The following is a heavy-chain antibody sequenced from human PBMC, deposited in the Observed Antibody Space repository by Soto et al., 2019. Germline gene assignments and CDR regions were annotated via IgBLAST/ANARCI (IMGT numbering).Heavy chain of an antibody. J-gene: IGHJ4*02. CDR1: GYTFTSYG. Sequence: ASVKVSCKASGYTFTSYGISWVRQAPGQGLEWMGWISAYNGNTNYAQKLQGRVTMTTDTSTSTAYMGLRSLRSDDTAVYYCARVTPRHYDILTGYYIPDYWGQGTLVTVSS. CDR3: ARVTPRHYDILTGYYIPDY. CDR2: ISAYNGNT. V-gene: IGHV1-18*01. D-gene: IGHD3-9*01.